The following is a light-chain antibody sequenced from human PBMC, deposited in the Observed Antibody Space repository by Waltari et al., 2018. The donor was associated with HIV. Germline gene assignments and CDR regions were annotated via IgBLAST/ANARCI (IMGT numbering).Light chain of an antibody. J-gene: IGKJ4*01. CDR3: QQYYSTPLT. V-gene: IGKV3-15*01. CDR1: QSLSSY. Sequence: EIVLKQSPPTLSVSPGETATLSCRASQSLSSYLAWYQQKPGQAPRLLIYGASTRATGTPVRFSGGGSGTEFSLTISSLRSEDYALYYCQQYYSTPLTFGGGTKVEIK. CDR2: GAS.